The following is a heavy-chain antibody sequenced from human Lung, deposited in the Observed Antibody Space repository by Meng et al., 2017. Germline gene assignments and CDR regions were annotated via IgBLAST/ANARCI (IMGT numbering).Heavy chain of an antibody. V-gene: IGHV4-34*01. Sequence: VQVQQLGAELLNPSLTLSGAFGVSGGSFSDYIWSSTGKAPGKVRECIERINHNESPTFNTRLASPAAMSVDKFQIKLCPELTSVTAADSGVSYCSRGPTRMAFDFDYWGQGTLVTVSS. J-gene: IGHJ4*02. CDR1: GGSFSDYI. CDR2: INHNESP. D-gene: IGHD5-24*01. CDR3: SRGPTRMAFDFDY.